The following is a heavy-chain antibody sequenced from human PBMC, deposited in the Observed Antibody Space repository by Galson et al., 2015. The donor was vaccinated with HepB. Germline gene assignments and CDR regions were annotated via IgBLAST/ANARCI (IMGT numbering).Heavy chain of an antibody. CDR2: MSGSTDST. V-gene: IGHV3-23*01. D-gene: IGHD3-3*01. J-gene: IGHJ4*02. Sequence: SLRLSCAASGFTFSSHAMSWVRQAPGKGLELVSVMSGSTDSTTYTDSVKGRFTISRDNSKNTLYLQMNSLKAEDTAIYYCAKKFYYTSSFHYDLFDYWGQGTLVTVSS. CDR3: AKKFYYTSSFHYDLFDY. CDR1: GFTFSSHA.